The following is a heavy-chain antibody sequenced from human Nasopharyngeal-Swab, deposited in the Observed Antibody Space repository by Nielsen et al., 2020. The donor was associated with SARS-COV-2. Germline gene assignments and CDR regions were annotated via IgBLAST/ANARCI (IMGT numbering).Heavy chain of an antibody. CDR2: ISGSGGST. J-gene: IGHJ4*02. CDR3: AKSPPYYYDSSGYYDY. V-gene: IGHV3-23*01. Sequence: GSLKISCAASGFTFSSYAMSWVRQAPGKGLEWVSAISGSGGSTYYADSVKGRFTISRDNSKNTLYLQMNSLRAEDTAVYYCAKSPPYYYDSSGYYDYWGQGTLVTVSS. CDR1: GFTFSSYA. D-gene: IGHD3-22*01.